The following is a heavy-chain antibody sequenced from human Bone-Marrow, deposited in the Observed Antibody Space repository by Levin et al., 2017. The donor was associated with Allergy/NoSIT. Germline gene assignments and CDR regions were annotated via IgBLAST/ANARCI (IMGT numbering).Heavy chain of an antibody. CDR1: GFTFSSYW. D-gene: IGHD3-9*01. CDR2: IKQDGSEK. V-gene: IGHV3-7*01. CDR3: ANLGAISLRYFDWRGY. Sequence: GGSLRLSCAASGFTFSSYWMSWVRQAPGKGLEWVANIKQDGSEKYYVDSVKGRFTISRDNAKNSLYLQMNSLRAEDTAVYYCANLGAISLRYFDWRGYWGQGTLVTVSS. J-gene: IGHJ4*02.